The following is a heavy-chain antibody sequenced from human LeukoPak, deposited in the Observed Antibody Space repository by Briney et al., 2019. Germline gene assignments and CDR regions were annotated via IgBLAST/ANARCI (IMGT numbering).Heavy chain of an antibody. J-gene: IGHJ6*03. CDR3: AREGPGSGSPDYYYYMDV. CDR1: GYTFTSYD. Sequence: ASVKVSCKASGYTFTSYDINWVRQATGQGLEWMGWMNPNSGNTGYAQKFQGRVTMTRNTSISTAYMELSSLRSEDTAVYYCAREGPGSGSPDYYYYMDVWAKGPRSPSP. D-gene: IGHD3-10*01. CDR2: MNPNSGNT. V-gene: IGHV1-8*01.